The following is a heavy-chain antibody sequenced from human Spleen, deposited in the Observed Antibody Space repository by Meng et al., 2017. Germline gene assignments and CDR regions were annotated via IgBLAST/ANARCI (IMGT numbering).Heavy chain of an antibody. Sequence: QVQLVQSGAEVKKPGASVKVSCKASGYTYTDYQTDWVRQAPGQGLECLGGIIPILPVANCPQTFQGRVTITADLSTSTAYMELSRLTCEATALSFCAREQSPSHFDYLGQGILVTVSS. CDR2: IIPILPVA. V-gene: IGHV1-69*10. D-gene: IGHD4-11*01. CDR1: GYTYTDYQ. J-gene: IGHJ4*02. CDR3: AREQSPSHFDY.